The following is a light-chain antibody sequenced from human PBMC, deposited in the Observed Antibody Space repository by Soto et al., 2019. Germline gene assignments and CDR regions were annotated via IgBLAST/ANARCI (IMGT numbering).Light chain of an antibody. J-gene: IGKJ3*01. CDR3: QRYGSSPPEFT. CDR2: GAS. Sequence: EIVLTQSPGTLSLSPGERATRSCRASQIVSSNYLAWYQQRPGQAPRLLIFGASYRAAGIPDRFSGSGSGTDFILTISRLEPEDFAVYYCQRYGSSPPEFTFGPGTKVDSK. CDR1: QIVSSNY. V-gene: IGKV3-20*01.